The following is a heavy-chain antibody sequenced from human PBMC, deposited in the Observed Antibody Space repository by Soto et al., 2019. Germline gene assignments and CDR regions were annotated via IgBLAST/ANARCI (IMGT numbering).Heavy chain of an antibody. Sequence: GASVKVSCKASGYTFTSYAMHWVRQAPGQRLEWMGWINAGNGNTKYSQKFQGRVTITRDTSASTAYMELSSLKASDTAMYYCARVISLDDYYDSSGYALNYFDYWGQGTLVTVSS. J-gene: IGHJ4*02. CDR2: INAGNGNT. CDR1: GYTFTSYA. V-gene: IGHV1-3*01. CDR3: ARVISLDDYYDSSGYALNYFDY. D-gene: IGHD3-22*01.